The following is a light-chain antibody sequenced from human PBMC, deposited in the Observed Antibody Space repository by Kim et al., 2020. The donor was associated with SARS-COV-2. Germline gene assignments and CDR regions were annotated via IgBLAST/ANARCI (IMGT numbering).Light chain of an antibody. CDR1: QSITTY. CDR2: STS. CDR3: QQYSSSPWT. V-gene: IGKV3-20*01. Sequence: EIVLTQSPGTLSLSPGERATLSCRASQSITTYLAWYQQQPGQAPRLLLFSTSSKATGVPDRFSGSRSGTDFTLTISRLEAEDFAVYYCQQYSSSPWTFGQGTKVDIK. J-gene: IGKJ1*01.